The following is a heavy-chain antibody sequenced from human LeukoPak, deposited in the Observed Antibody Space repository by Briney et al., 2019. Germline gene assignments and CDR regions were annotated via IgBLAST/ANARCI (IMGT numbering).Heavy chain of an antibody. CDR1: EFTFSSYS. CDR3: AKQLGYCSDGSCYFPY. CDR2: ITNSGNSK. Sequence: GGSLRLSCAASEFTFSSYSMNWVRQALGKGLEWVSYITNSGNSKSYADSVKGRFTISRDNTKNSLYLQMNSLRAEDTAVYYCAKQLGYCSDGSCYFPYWGQGTLVTVSS. J-gene: IGHJ4*02. D-gene: IGHD2-15*01. V-gene: IGHV3-48*01.